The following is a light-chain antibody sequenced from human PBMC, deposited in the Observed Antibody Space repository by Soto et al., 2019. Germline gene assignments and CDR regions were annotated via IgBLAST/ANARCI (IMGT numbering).Light chain of an antibody. CDR2: EAS. J-gene: IGKJ2*01. CDR3: QQTSSTPPT. V-gene: IGKV1-39*01. CDR1: QTISTF. Sequence: DIQLTQSPASLSASVGDRVTVTCRASQTISTFLHWYQQTPGKAPALLIYEASRLQSGVPSRFSGSGSGTEFTLTISSLQPEDFATYYCQQTSSTPPTFGQGTKVQI.